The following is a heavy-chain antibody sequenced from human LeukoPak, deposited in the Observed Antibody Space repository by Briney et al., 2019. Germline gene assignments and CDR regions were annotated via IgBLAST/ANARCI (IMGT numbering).Heavy chain of an antibody. CDR3: ARDRSGSYSRDY. CDR2: ISYGGSVK. CDR1: GFTFRSYG. V-gene: IGHV3-30*03. J-gene: IGHJ4*02. Sequence: PGRSLRLSCAASGFTFRSYGMHWVRQVPGKGLEWVAIISYGGSVKYYADSVKGRFTISRDSFNDTLYLQMNSLRPDDSAVYYCARDRSGSYSRDYWGQGTLVTVSS. D-gene: IGHD1-26*01.